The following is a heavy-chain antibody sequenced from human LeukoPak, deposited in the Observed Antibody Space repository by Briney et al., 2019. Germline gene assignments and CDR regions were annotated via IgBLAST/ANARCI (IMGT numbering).Heavy chain of an antibody. CDR1: GFSLSTSGMC. D-gene: IGHD4-17*01. V-gene: IGHV2-70*11. CDR2: IDWDDDK. Sequence: SGPALVKSTQTLTLTCTFSGFSLSTSGMCVSWIRQPPGKALEWLARIDWDDDKYYSTSLKTRLTISKDTSKNQVVLAMTNMDPVDTATYYCARILTTVTHDAFDIWGQGTMVTVSS. CDR3: ARILTTVTHDAFDI. J-gene: IGHJ3*02.